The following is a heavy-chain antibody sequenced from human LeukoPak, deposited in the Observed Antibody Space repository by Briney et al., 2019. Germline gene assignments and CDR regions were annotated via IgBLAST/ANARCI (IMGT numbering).Heavy chain of an antibody. CDR2: INHSGST. J-gene: IGHJ4*02. Sequence: SETLSLTCNVYGGSFSGYYWSWIRQPPGKGLEWIGEINHSGSTNYNPPLTSRVTISVDTSTDQFCLKRSSVTVADRAVYYCARGLDGLRIAARPVNQWGQGTLVTVSS. CDR1: GGSFSGYY. CDR3: ARGLDGLRIAARPVNQ. D-gene: IGHD6-6*01. V-gene: IGHV4-34*01.